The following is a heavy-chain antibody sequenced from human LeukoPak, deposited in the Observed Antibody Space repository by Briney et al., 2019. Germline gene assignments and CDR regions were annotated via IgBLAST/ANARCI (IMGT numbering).Heavy chain of an antibody. CDR1: GFTFSSYG. CDR3: ARDRGSYGSLEY. Sequence: GGSLRLSCAASGFTFSSYGMHWVRQAPGKGLEWVAFIRYDGSNKYYAHSVRGGFTVSRDNSKNTMYLQMNSLRAEDTAVYYCARDRGSYGSLEYWGQGTLVTVSS. J-gene: IGHJ4*02. V-gene: IGHV3-30*02. D-gene: IGHD3-16*02. CDR2: IRYDGSNK.